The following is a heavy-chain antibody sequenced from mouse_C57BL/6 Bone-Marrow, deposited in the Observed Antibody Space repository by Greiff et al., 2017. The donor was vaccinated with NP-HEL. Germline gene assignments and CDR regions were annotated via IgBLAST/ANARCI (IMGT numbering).Heavy chain of an antibody. V-gene: IGHV1-15*01. J-gene: IGHJ4*01. CDR1: GYTFTDYE. CDR3: TRGKDYYAMDY. Sequence: VKLQQSGAELVRPGASVTLSCKASGYTFTDYEMHWVKQTPVHGLEWIGAIDPETGGTAYNQKFKGKAILTADKSSSTAYMELRSLTSEDSAVYYCTRGKDYYAMDYWGQGTSVTVSS. CDR2: IDPETGGT.